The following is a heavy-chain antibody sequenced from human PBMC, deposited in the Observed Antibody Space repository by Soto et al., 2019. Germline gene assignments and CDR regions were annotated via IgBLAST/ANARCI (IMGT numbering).Heavy chain of an antibody. J-gene: IGHJ4*02. D-gene: IGHD3-16*02. CDR3: ARDNGLHLGELSATLDY. CDR1: GFTFSSYG. V-gene: IGHV3-33*01. CDR2: IWYDGSNK. Sequence: QVQLVESGGGVVQPGRSLRLSCAASGFTFSSYGMHWVRQAPGKGLEWVAVIWYDGSNKYYADSVKGRFTISRDNSKNTLYLQMNSLRAEDTAVYCCARDNGLHLGELSATLDYWGQGTLVTVSS.